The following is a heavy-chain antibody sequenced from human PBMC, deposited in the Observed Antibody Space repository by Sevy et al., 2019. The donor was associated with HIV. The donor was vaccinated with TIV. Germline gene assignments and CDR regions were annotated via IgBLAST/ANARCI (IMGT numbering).Heavy chain of an antibody. J-gene: IGHJ6*02. D-gene: IGHD6-13*01. Sequence: GGSLRLSCAASGFTFSSYGMHWVRQAPGKGLQWVAVIWYDGSNKYYADSVKGRFTISRDNSKNTLYLQMNSLRAEDTAVYYCARERVRNSSWGSRSWDYYYGMDVWGQWTTVTVSS. V-gene: IGHV3-33*01. CDR2: IWYDGSNK. CDR3: ARERVRNSSWGSRSWDYYYGMDV. CDR1: GFTFSSYG.